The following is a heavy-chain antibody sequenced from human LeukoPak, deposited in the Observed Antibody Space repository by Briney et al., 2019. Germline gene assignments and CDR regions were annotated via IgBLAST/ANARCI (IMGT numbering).Heavy chain of an antibody. V-gene: IGHV3-21*04. J-gene: IGHJ4*02. CDR2: IGISSNKI. CDR1: GFTLRSYT. CDR3: ARGRYSYGYSDY. D-gene: IGHD5-18*01. Sequence: GGSLRLSCAASGFTLRSYTMNWVRQAPGKGLEWVSSIGISSNKIYYADSVKGRFIISRDNAKNSVYLQMNSLRAEDTAVYYCARGRYSYGYSDYWGQGTLVTVSS.